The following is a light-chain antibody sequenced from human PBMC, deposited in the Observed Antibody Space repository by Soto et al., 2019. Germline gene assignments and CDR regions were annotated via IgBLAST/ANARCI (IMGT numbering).Light chain of an antibody. CDR2: WAS. CDR1: QSVLHTSDNRNY. J-gene: IGKJ4*01. CDR3: YQYFSTPLT. V-gene: IGKV4-1*01. Sequence: DIVMTQSPDYLAVSLGERATINCKSSQSVLHTSDNRNYLAWYQQKPGQPPKLLIYWASTREFGVPDRFSGGGSGTDFTLTISSLQAEDVAVYYCYQYFSTPLTFGGGTKVDIK.